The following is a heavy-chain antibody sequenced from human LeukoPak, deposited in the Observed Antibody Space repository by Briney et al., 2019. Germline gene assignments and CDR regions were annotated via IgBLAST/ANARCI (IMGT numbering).Heavy chain of an antibody. V-gene: IGHV3-23*01. CDR2: ISGSGGST. J-gene: IGHJ4*02. CDR3: ARDGGPADYDIWSAYYDY. D-gene: IGHD3-3*01. CDR1: GFTFSSYA. Sequence: GGSLRLSCAASGFTFSSYAMSWVRQAPGKGLEWVSAISGSGGSTYYADSVKGRFTISRDNSKNTLYLQMNSLRAEDTAVYYCARDGGPADYDIWSAYYDYWGQGALVTVSS.